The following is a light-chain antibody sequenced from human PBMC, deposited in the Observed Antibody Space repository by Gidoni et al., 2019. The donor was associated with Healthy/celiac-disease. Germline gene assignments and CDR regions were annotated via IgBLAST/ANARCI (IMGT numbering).Light chain of an antibody. V-gene: IGLV3-1*01. CDR2: QDK. CDR3: QAWDSSTVV. J-gene: IGLJ2*01. CDR1: KLGDKY. Sequence: SYEVTQPPSVSVSPGQTASITCPGDKLGDKYACWYQQKPGQSPVLVIYQDKKRPSGIPERFSGSNSGNTATLTISGTQAMDEADYYCQAWDSSTVVFGGGTKLTVL.